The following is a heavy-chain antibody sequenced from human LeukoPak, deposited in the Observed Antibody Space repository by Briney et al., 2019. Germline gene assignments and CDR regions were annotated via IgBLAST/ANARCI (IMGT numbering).Heavy chain of an antibody. CDR2: IWYDGSNK. J-gene: IGHJ4*02. V-gene: IGHV3-33*01. Sequence: GRSLRLSCAASGFTFSSYGMHWGRQAPGKGLEWVAVIWYDGSNKYYADSVKGRFTISRDNSKNTLYLQMNSLRAEDTAVYYCARDSRRIAVAGRFDYWGQGTLVTVSS. CDR3: ARDSRRIAVAGRFDY. CDR1: GFTFSSYG. D-gene: IGHD6-19*01.